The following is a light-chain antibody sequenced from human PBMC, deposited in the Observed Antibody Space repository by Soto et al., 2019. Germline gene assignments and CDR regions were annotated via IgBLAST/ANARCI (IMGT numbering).Light chain of an antibody. J-gene: IGKJ1*01. CDR3: QQYSSSRT. CDR1: QTVSGAY. V-gene: IGKV3-20*01. CDR2: SES. Sequence: SQSTSTLSLSTRKRATLSCRASQTVSGAYVAWYQQKPGQAPRLLIHSESSRAAGIPDRFSGSGSGTDFTLTISRLEPEDFAVYYCQQYSSSRTFAQGTKVAIK.